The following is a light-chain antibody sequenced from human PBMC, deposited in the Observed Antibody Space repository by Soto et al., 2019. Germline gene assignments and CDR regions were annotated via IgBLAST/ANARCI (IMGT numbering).Light chain of an antibody. CDR3: QQYNRYSWT. CDR2: GAS. V-gene: IGKV3-15*01. CDR1: QSVSSN. Sequence: EIVTTQSPATLSVSPGERATLSCRASQSVSSNLAWYQQKPGQAPRLLIYGASTRATGIPARFSGSGSGTEFTLTISSLQPDDFATYYCQQYNRYSWTFGQGTKVEIK. J-gene: IGKJ1*01.